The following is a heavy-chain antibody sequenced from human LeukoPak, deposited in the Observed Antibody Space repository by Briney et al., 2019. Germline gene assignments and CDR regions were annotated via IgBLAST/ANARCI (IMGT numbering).Heavy chain of an antibody. CDR3: ASSGMTTVTGIDY. J-gene: IGHJ4*02. CDR1: GGTFSSYA. CDR2: IIPIFGTA. D-gene: IGHD4-17*01. Sequence: SVKVSCKASGGTFSSYAISWVRQAPGQGLEWMGGIIPIFGTANYAQKFQGRVTITADESTSTAYMELSSLRSEDTAVYYYASSGMTTVTGIDYWGQGTLVTVSS. V-gene: IGHV1-69*13.